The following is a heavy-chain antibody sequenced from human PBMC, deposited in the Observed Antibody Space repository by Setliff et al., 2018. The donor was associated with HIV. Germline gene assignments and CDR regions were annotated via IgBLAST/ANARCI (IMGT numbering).Heavy chain of an antibody. D-gene: IGHD2-2*01. CDR1: GGSITNLDYF. V-gene: IGHV4-30-4*01. CDR2: VYSTGST. Sequence: SETLSLTCTLSGGSITNLDYFWSWVRLPPGKGLEWIGSVYSTGSTYQNPSLKDRITLSVDPSKNQVSPQVSSVTAADTAVYYCASGRYLINYYYSAMDDWGPGTTVTVSS. J-gene: IGHJ6*02. CDR3: ASGRYLINYYYSAMDD.